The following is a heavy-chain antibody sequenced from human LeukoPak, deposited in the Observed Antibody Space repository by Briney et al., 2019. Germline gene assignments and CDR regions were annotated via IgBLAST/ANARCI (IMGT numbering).Heavy chain of an antibody. V-gene: IGHV4-59*01. Sequence: SETLSLTCTVSGGSISSYYWAWMRQPPGKGLEWIGHIYYIGSTNYNPSLKSRVTISIDTSKNQFSLKLTSVTAADTAVYYCARVRDGYQGSYMDVWGKGTTVTVSS. CDR3: ARVRDGYQGSYMDV. J-gene: IGHJ6*03. CDR2: IYYIGST. D-gene: IGHD5-24*01. CDR1: GGSISSYY.